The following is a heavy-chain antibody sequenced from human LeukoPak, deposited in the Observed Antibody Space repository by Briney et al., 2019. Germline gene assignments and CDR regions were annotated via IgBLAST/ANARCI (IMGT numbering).Heavy chain of an antibody. CDR2: ISGSGGST. Sequence: GGSLRLSCAASGFTFSSYAMSWVRQAPGKGLEWVSAISGSGGSTYYADSVKGRFTISRDNSKNTLYLQMNSLIAEDTAGHYCAKNLVYSYGPQEATYLFDYRGQGTLVTVS. CDR3: AKNLVYSYGPQEATYLFDY. D-gene: IGHD5-18*01. V-gene: IGHV3-23*01. CDR1: GFTFSSYA. J-gene: IGHJ4*02.